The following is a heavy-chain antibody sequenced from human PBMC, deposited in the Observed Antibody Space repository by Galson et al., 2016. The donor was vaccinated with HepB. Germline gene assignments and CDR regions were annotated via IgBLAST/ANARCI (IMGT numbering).Heavy chain of an antibody. D-gene: IGHD1-26*01. CDR3: AREWELGGYFDY. CDR2: LSHDGATK. Sequence: SLRLSCAASEFTFNNCPLHWVRQAPGKGLEWVAVLSHDGATKFYADSVRARFTISRDKSKTTVYLQMDGLGAEDTAVYYCAREWELGGYFDYWGQGTLVTVSS. V-gene: IGHV3-30-3*01. J-gene: IGHJ4*02. CDR1: EFTFNNCP.